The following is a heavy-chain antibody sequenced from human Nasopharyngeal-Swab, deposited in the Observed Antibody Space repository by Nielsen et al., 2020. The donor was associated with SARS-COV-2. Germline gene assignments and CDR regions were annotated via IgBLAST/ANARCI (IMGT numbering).Heavy chain of an antibody. CDR3: ARDDYGDYGYFGH. V-gene: IGHV1-2*02. D-gene: IGHD4-17*01. J-gene: IGHJ4*02. Sequence: ASFKVSCKASGYPLTGYYMHWVRQAPGQGLEWMGWINPHSRGTKYAQKFQGRVTMTSDTSINTAYMELRRLRSDDTAVYYCARDDYGDYGYFGHWGQGTLVTVSS. CDR1: GYPLTGYY. CDR2: INPHSRGT.